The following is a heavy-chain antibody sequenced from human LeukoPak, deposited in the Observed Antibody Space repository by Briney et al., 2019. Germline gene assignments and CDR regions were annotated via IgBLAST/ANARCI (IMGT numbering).Heavy chain of an antibody. CDR3: ASAMVRGVSYFDY. CDR2: INPSGGST. CDR1: GYTFTSYY. V-gene: IGHV1-46*01. Sequence: VSVEVSCKASGYTFTSYYMHWVRQAPGQGLEWMGIINPSGGSTSYAQKFQGRVTMTRDTSTSTVYMELSSLRSEDTAVYYCASAMVRGVSYFDYWGQGTLVTVSS. D-gene: IGHD3-10*01. J-gene: IGHJ4*02.